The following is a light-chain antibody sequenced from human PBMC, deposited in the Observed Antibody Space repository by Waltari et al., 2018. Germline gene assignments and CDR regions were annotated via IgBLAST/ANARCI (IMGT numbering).Light chain of an antibody. CDR3: SSQSSDNVVL. J-gene: IGLJ3*02. CDR1: SSDVGTSNS. CDR2: DVS. V-gene: IGLV2-14*03. Sequence: QSALTQPASVSGSPGQSITISCTGPSSDVGTSNSVSWYQDHPGQGPKVIIYDVSNRHSGVSARFSGSKSGNTASLTISGLQAEDEADYYCSSQSSDNVVLFGGGTKVTVL.